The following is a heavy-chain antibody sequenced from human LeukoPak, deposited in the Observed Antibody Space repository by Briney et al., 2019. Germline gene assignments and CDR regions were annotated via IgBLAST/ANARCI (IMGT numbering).Heavy chain of an antibody. CDR1: GFTFSSYA. Sequence: GGSLRLSCAASGFTFSSYAMSWVRQAPGKGLEWVSAISGSGGSTYYADSVKGRFTISRHNSKNTLYLQMNSLRAEDTAVYYCARVPLVVSPGTTGDDYWGQGTLVTVSS. V-gene: IGHV3-23*01. CDR2: ISGSGGST. J-gene: IGHJ4*02. D-gene: IGHD1-1*01. CDR3: ARVPLVVSPGTTGDDY.